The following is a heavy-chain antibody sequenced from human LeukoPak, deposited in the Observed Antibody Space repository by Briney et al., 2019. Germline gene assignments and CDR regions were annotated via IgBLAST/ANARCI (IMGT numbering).Heavy chain of an antibody. J-gene: IGHJ6*02. D-gene: IGHD3-9*01. CDR1: GGSVSSGSYY. CDR2: IYYSGST. V-gene: IGHV4-61*01. Sequence: SETLSLTCTVSGGSVSSGSYYWSWIRQPPGKGLEWIGYIYYSGSTNYNPSLKSRVTISVDTSKNQFSLKLSSVTAADTAVYYCARRRVLRYFDWYSTVDGMDVWGQGTTVTVSS. CDR3: ARRRVLRYFDWYSTVDGMDV.